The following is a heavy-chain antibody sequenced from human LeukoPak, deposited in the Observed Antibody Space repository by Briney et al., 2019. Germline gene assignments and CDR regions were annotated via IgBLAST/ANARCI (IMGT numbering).Heavy chain of an antibody. J-gene: IGHJ4*02. V-gene: IGHV3-74*01. CDR3: ARSREPGRDGDY. CDR2: ISSDGIST. CDR1: GFTFSTYW. Sequence: GGSLRLSCAASGFTFSTYWMHWVRQVPGKGLVWVSRISSDGISTAYADSVKGQFTLSRDNAKNTLYLQMNSLRADDTAVYYCARSREPGRDGDYWGQGTLVTVSS. D-gene: IGHD5-24*01.